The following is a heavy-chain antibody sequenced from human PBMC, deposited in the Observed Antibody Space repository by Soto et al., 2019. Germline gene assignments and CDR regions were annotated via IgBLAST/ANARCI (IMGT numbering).Heavy chain of an antibody. CDR3: AVVVTAQFDY. D-gene: IGHD2-21*02. J-gene: IGHJ4*02. V-gene: IGHV3-11*01. CDR2: ISSSGSTI. CDR1: GFIFSDYY. Sequence: TGGSLRLSCAASGFIFSDYYMTWIRQAPGKGLEWVSYISSSGSTIYYADSVKGRFTISRDNAKNSLYLQMNSLRAEDTAVYYCAVVVTAQFDYWGQGTLVTVSS.